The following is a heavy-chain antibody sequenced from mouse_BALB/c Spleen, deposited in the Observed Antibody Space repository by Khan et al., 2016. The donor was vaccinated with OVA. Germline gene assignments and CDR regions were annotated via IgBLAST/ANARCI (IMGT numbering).Heavy chain of an antibody. J-gene: IGHJ2*01. V-gene: IGHV3-2*02. Sequence: EVQLVELGPGLVKPSQSLSLTCTVTGYSITSGYAWNWIRQFPGNKLEWMGYISYSGGTSYNPSLKSRISITRETSKNQFFLQLNSVTTEDTATDYCARGNYYGYYFDYWGQGTTLTVSS. CDR1: GYSITSGYA. CDR3: ARGNYYGYYFDY. D-gene: IGHD1-1*01. CDR2: ISYSGGT.